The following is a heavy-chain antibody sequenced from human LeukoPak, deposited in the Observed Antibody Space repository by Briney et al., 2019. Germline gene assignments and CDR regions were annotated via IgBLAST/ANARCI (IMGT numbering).Heavy chain of an antibody. J-gene: IGHJ3*02. Sequence: SETLSLPCTVSGYSLSSGYYWGWIRQPPGKGLEWIGSISHSGSTYYNPSLKSRVTISVDTSKNQFSLKLSSVTAADTAVYYCARGVGIKLWNAFDIWGQGTMVTVSS. CDR1: GYSLSSGYY. CDR3: ARGVGIKLWNAFDI. V-gene: IGHV4-38-2*02. CDR2: ISHSGST. D-gene: IGHD5-18*01.